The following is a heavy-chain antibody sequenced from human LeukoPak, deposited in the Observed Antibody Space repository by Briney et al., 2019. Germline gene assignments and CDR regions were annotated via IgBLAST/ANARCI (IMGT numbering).Heavy chain of an antibody. V-gene: IGHV3-74*01. CDR1: GFTFSSYW. J-gene: IGHJ5*02. Sequence: GGSLRLSCAASGFTFSSYWMHWVRQTPGKGLVWVSRINSDGSSTSYADSVKGRFTISRDNAKNTLYLQMNSLRAEDTAVYYCARDPAAENWFDPWGQGTLVTVSS. CDR2: INSDGSST. D-gene: IGHD6-13*01. CDR3: ARDPAAENWFDP.